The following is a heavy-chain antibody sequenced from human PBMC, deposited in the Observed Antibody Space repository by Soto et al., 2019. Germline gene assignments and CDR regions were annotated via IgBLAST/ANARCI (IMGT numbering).Heavy chain of an antibody. CDR3: ARLHSVNIAVAVHQPLYFDY. J-gene: IGHJ4*02. D-gene: IGHD6-19*01. Sequence: QVQLQESGPGLVKPSGTLSLTCAVSGGSISSSNWWSWVRQPPGKGLEWIGEIYHSGSTNYNPSLKSRVTISVDKSKNQFSLKLSSVTAADTAVYYCARLHSVNIAVAVHQPLYFDYWGQGTLVTVSS. CDR1: GGSISSSNW. CDR2: IYHSGST. V-gene: IGHV4-4*02.